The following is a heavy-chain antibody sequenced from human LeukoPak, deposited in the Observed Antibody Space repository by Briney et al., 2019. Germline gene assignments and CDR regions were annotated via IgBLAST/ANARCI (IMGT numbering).Heavy chain of an antibody. J-gene: IGHJ4*02. CDR3: ARGLSSSWYSGYYFDY. V-gene: IGHV3-21*01. CDR2: ISSSSSYI. Sequence: GGSLRLSCAASGFTFSYYWMYWVRQAPGKGLEWVSSISSSSSYIYYADSVKGRFTISRDNAKNSLYLQMNSLRAEDTAVYYCARGLSSSWYSGYYFDYWGQGTLVTVSS. D-gene: IGHD6-13*01. CDR1: GFTFSYYW.